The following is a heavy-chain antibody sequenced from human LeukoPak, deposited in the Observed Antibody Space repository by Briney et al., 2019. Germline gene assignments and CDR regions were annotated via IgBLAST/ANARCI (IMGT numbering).Heavy chain of an antibody. Sequence: SVKVSCKASGGTFSSNAIGWVRQAPGQGLEWMGRIIPLLNLTNCAQQFQGRVTITADKSTNTAYMELSSLRSEDTAVYYCTRDGSPYSIYGHAADYWGQGTPVTVSS. J-gene: IGHJ4*02. CDR1: GGTFSSNA. CDR3: TRDGSPYSIYGHAADY. CDR2: IIPLLNLT. D-gene: IGHD4-4*01. V-gene: IGHV1-69*04.